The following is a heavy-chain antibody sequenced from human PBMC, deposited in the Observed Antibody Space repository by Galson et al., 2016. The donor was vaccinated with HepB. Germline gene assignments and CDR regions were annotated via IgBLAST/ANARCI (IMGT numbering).Heavy chain of an antibody. D-gene: IGHD3-16*01. CDR2: INPESTTV. Sequence: SLRLSCAASGFSLSSFWMHWFRQAPGKGLEWVSHINPESTTVNYADSVRGRFTISRDNAKNTLYLLVSSLRVGDTAVYYCARGGIEPVDYWGQGTLVTVSS. J-gene: IGHJ4*02. V-gene: IGHV3-74*01. CDR1: GFSLSSFW. CDR3: ARGGIEPVDY.